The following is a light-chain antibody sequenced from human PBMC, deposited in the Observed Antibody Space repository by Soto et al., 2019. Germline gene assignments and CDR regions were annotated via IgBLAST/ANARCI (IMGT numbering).Light chain of an antibody. CDR1: QSVSSD. CDR3: QQYNNWPPLT. CDR2: GAS. V-gene: IGKV3-15*01. J-gene: IGKJ4*01. Sequence: DIVVTQSPATLSVSPGERATLSCRASQSVSSDLAWYQQKPGQAPRLLIYGASTRATGIPARFSGSGSGTEITLTICSLQSEDFAVYYCQQYNNWPPLTFGGGTKVEIK.